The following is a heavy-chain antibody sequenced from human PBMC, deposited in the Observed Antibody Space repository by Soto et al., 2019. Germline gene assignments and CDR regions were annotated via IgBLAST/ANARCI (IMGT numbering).Heavy chain of an antibody. CDR3: ARGGRYDILTGFYYMDV. CDR1: GYTFTSYD. CDR2: MNPNSGNT. V-gene: IGHV1-8*01. D-gene: IGHD3-9*01. Sequence: ASMKVSCKASGYTFTSYDINWVRQATGQGLEWMGWMNPNSGNTGYAQKFQGRVTMTRNTSISTAYMELSSLRSEDTAVYYCARGGRYDILTGFYYMDVWGKGTTVTVSS. J-gene: IGHJ6*03.